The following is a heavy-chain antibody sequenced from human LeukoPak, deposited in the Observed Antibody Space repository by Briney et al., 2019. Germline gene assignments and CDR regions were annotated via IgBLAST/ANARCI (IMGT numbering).Heavy chain of an antibody. D-gene: IGHD3-10*01. Sequence: PSETLSLTCAVYGGSFSGYYWSWIRQPPGKGLEWIGEINHSGSTNYNPSLKSRVTISVATSKNQFSLKLTSVTAADTAVYYCAREGPGRFGAPGPNVYSIDYWGQGTLVTVSS. CDR1: GGSFSGYY. CDR2: INHSGST. CDR3: AREGPGRFGAPGPNVYSIDY. V-gene: IGHV4-34*01. J-gene: IGHJ4*02.